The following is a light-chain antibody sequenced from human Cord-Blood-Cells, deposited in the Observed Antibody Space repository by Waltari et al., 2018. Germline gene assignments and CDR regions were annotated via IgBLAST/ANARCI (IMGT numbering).Light chain of an antibody. CDR2: WAS. V-gene: IGKV4-1*01. Sequence: DIEMTQSPDSLAVSLGERATINCKSSQSVLYSSNNKNYLAWYQQKPGQPPKLLIYWASTRESGVPHRFSGSGSGTDFTLTISSLQAEDVSVYYCQQYYSTPSYTFGQGTKLEIK. CDR3: QQYYSTPSYT. CDR1: QSVLYSSNNKNY. J-gene: IGKJ2*01.